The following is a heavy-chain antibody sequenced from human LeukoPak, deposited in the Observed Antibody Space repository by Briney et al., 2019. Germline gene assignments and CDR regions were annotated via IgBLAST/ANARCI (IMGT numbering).Heavy chain of an antibody. CDR3: ARDWTYVDIVATTYDS. CDR2: ISSSGNTI. J-gene: IGHJ4*02. CDR1: GFTFRSYE. V-gene: IGHV3-48*03. D-gene: IGHD5-12*01. Sequence: PGGSLRLSCAASGFTFRSYEMNWVRQAPGKGLEWISYISSSGNTIYYSDSVRGRFTISRDNAANSLYLQMNSLRVEDTAIYYCARDWTYVDIVATTYDSWGQGTLVTVSS.